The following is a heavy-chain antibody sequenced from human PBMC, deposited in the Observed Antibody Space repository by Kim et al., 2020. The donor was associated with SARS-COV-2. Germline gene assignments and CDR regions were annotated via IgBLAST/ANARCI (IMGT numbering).Heavy chain of an antibody. CDR3: ASLYDILTGYHFDY. Sequence: TPSVKSRVTIAIGTARNQFSLRLSSVTAADTAVYYCASLYDILTGYHFDYWGQGTLVTVSS. D-gene: IGHD3-9*01. J-gene: IGHJ4*02. V-gene: IGHV4-39*07.